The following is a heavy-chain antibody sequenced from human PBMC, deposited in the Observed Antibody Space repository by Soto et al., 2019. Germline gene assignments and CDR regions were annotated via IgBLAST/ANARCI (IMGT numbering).Heavy chain of an antibody. CDR1: GGSFSGYY. Sequence: PSETLSLTCAVYGGSFSGYYWSWIRQPPGKGLEWIGEINHSGSTNYNPSLKSRVTISVDTSKNQFSLKLSSVTAADTAVYYCARGPMDYGSGSYYNILAGANWFDPGGQGTLVTVSS. D-gene: IGHD3-10*01. CDR2: INHSGST. V-gene: IGHV4-34*01. CDR3: ARGPMDYGSGSYYNILAGANWFDP. J-gene: IGHJ5*02.